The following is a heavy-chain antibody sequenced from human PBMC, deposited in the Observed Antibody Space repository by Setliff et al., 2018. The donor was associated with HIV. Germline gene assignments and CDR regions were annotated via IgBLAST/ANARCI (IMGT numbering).Heavy chain of an antibody. CDR2: IKQDGREK. V-gene: IGHV3-7*01. Sequence: PGGSLRLSCAASGFTFSSYWMNWVRQAPGKGLEWVANIKQDGREKYYVDSAKGRFTISRDNAKKSLYLHMNSLRAEDTAVYYCAYGGVPGNGDSALELLCIACLTTFRVHPSHPLKPLSSGLSHPVDI. CDR1: GFTFSSYW. CDR3: AYGGVPGNGDSALELLCIACLTTFRVHPSHPLKPLSSGLSHPVDI. D-gene: IGHD1-7*01. J-gene: IGHJ3*02.